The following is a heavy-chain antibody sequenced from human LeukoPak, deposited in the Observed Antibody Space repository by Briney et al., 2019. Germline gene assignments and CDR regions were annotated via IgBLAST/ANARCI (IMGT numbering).Heavy chain of an antibody. CDR2: IYYSGST. Sequence: SETLSLTCTVSAGSISSHYWSWIRQPPGKALEWIGYIYYSGSTNYNPSLKSRVTISVDTSKNQFSLKLSSVTAADTAVYYCARVVVVYNWFDPWGQGTLVTVSS. V-gene: IGHV4-59*11. J-gene: IGHJ5*02. CDR3: ARVVVVYNWFDP. D-gene: IGHD3-22*01. CDR1: AGSISSHY.